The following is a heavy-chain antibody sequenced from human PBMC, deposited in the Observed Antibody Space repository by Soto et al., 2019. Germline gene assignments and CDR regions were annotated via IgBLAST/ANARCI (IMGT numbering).Heavy chain of an antibody. CDR2: IYYSGST. CDR3: ANQVVGSGSYYKGVYYYYGMDV. V-gene: IGHV4-59*12. CDR1: GGSISSYY. J-gene: IGHJ6*02. D-gene: IGHD3-10*01. Sequence: PSETLSLTCTVSGGSISSYYWSWIRQPPGKGLEWIGYIYYSGSTNYNPSLKSRVTISLDTSKNQFSLKLSSVTAADTAVYYCANQVVGSGSYYKGVYYYYGMDVWGQGTTVTVSS.